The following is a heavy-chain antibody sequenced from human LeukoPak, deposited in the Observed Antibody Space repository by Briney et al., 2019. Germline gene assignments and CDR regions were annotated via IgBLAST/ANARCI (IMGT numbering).Heavy chain of an antibody. CDR2: ISSTSSTI. CDR3: ARAPARLDSSVEFFDY. D-gene: IGHD3-22*01. Sequence: GGSLRLSCAASGFTFSSYSMNWVRQAPGKGLEWISYISSTSSTIYYADSVEGRFTISRDNAKNSLYLQMNGLRAEDTAVCYCARAPARLDSSVEFFDYWGQGTLVTVSS. V-gene: IGHV3-48*01. J-gene: IGHJ4*02. CDR1: GFTFSSYS.